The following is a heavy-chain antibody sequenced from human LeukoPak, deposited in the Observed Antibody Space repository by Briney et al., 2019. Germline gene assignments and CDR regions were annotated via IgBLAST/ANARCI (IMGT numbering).Heavy chain of an antibody. CDR1: GVSIRMSTYY. J-gene: IGHJ4*02. V-gene: IGHV4-39*01. CDR2: IYHSGST. Sequence: SETLSLTCTVSGVSIRMSTYYWGWIRQPPGKGLEWIGSIYHSGSTHYNPSLRSRVTMSVDTSKNQFTLKVTAVTAADTAVYYCVTNGTVTVAGTKFNYFDYWGQGALVTVSS. CDR3: VTNGTVTVAGTKFNYFDY. D-gene: IGHD6-19*01.